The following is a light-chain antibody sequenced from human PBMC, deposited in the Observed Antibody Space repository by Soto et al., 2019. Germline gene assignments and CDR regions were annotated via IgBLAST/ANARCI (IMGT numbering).Light chain of an antibody. J-gene: IGKJ1*01. CDR1: QTISSW. CDR2: AAS. Sequence: IQMTQSPSTLSGSLGDRATLTCRASQTISSWLAWYQQKPGKAPKLLIYAASSLQSGVPSRFSGSGSGTDFTLTISSLQPEDFATYYCLQDYNYPRTFGQGTKVDI. CDR3: LQDYNYPRT. V-gene: IGKV1-6*01.